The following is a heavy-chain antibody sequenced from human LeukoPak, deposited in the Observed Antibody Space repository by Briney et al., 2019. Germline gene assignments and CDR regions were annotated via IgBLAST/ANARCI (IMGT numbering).Heavy chain of an antibody. D-gene: IGHD4-23*01. CDR1: GFTFRSYS. CDR2: ITSSSNYI. V-gene: IGHV3-21*01. J-gene: IGHJ5*02. CDR3: AGGNFGYWFDP. Sequence: GGSLRLSCVASGFTFRSYSMSWVRQAPGKGLEWVSSITSSSNYIYYADSVKGRFTISRDNAKNSLYLQMNSLRAEDTAAYYCAGGNFGYWFDPWGQGTLVTVSS.